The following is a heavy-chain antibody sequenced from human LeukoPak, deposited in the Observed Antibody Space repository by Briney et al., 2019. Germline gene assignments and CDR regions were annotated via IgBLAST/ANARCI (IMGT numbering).Heavy chain of an antibody. V-gene: IGHV3-33*08. D-gene: IGHD6-13*01. CDR3: ARDRAAADLDY. CDR2: IWYDGSNK. J-gene: IGHJ4*02. CDR1: GFTFSTYA. Sequence: GGSLRLSCAASGFTFSTYAMNWVRQAPGKGLEWVAVIWYDGSNKFYADSVKGRFTISRDNSKNTLYLQMYSLRAEDTAVYYCARDRAAADLDYWGQGTLVTVSS.